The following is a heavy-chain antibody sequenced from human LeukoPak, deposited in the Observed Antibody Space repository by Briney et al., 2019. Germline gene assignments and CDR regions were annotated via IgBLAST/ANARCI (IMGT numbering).Heavy chain of an antibody. D-gene: IGHD2-2*01. CDR3: ARARYCSSTSCYLDY. J-gene: IGHJ4*02. CDR1: RFTFNTYA. CDR2: ISSSGDST. V-gene: IGHV3-23*01. Sequence: PGGSLRLSCAASRFTFNTYAMSWVRQAPGKGLEWVSGISSSGDSTYYADSVKGRFTISSDNSKNILYLQMNSLRAEDTAVYYCARARYCSSTSCYLDYWGQGTLVTVSS.